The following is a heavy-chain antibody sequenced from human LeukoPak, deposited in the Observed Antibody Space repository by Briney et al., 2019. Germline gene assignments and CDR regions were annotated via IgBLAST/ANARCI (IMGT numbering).Heavy chain of an antibody. CDR3: ARHYYDSSGYYYVRY. Sequence: SETLSLTCTVSGGSISSSSYYWGWIRQPPGKGLEWIGSIYYSGSTYYNPSLKSRVTISVDMSKNQFSLKLSSVTAADTAVYYCARHYYDSSGYYYVRYWGQGTLVTVSS. CDR1: GGSISSSSYY. CDR2: IYYSGST. D-gene: IGHD3-22*01. J-gene: IGHJ4*02. V-gene: IGHV4-39*01.